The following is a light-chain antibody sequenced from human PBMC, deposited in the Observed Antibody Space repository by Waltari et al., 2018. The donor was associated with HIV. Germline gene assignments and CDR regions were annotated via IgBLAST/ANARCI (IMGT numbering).Light chain of an antibody. CDR1: NSNIGNNF. Sequence: QSVLTQPPSVSAAAGQKVTISCSGSNSNIGNNFVSWYQHLPGTAPKPLIYDSNKRPSGIPDRFSESKSDTPATLDITGLQTGDEADYYCGTWDSSLSAVLCGGGTKLTVL. CDR3: GTWDSSLSAVL. V-gene: IGLV1-51*01. J-gene: IGLJ2*01. CDR2: DSN.